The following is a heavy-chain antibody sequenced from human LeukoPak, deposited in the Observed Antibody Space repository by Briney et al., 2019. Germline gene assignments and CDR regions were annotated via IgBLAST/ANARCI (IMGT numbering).Heavy chain of an antibody. V-gene: IGHV3-20*04. Sequence: GGSLRLSCAASGFTFDDHGMSWVRQAPGRGLEWVSNINWKGTGTDYADSVKGRFTISRDNSKNTLYLQMNSLRAEDTAAYYCARDYGSSPALGYWGQGTLVTVSS. J-gene: IGHJ4*02. CDR3: ARDYGSSPALGY. CDR2: INWKGTGT. CDR1: GFTFDDHG. D-gene: IGHD6-6*01.